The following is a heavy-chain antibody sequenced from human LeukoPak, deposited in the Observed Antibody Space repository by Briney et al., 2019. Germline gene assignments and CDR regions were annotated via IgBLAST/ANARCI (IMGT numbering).Heavy chain of an antibody. CDR2: ISYDGSNK. CDR1: GFTFSSYA. Sequence: GGSLRLSCAASGFTFSSYAMHWVRQAPGKGLEWVAVISYDGSNKYYADSVKGRFTISRDNSKNTLYLQMNRLRAEDPAVYYCAKDKGVFGMDVWGQGTTVTVSS. CDR3: AKDKGVFGMDV. V-gene: IGHV3-30-3*01. J-gene: IGHJ6*02. D-gene: IGHD3-16*01.